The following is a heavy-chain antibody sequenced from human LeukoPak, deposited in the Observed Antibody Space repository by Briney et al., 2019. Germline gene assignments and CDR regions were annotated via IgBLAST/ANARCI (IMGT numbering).Heavy chain of an antibody. Sequence: LGESLKISWKASRYHFTSYWIGWVRQMPGKGLEWMGIIYPGDSDTRYSPSFQGQVTISVDKSINTAYLQWSRLQASDNAMYYCARCGYYYYYMDAWGKGTTVTVSS. CDR2: IYPGDSDT. CDR3: ARCGYYYYYMDA. D-gene: IGHD1-26*01. CDR1: RYHFTSYW. J-gene: IGHJ6*03. V-gene: IGHV5-51*01.